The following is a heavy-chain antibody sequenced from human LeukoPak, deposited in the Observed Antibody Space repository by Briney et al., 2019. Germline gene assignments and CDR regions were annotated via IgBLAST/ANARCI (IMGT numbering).Heavy chain of an antibody. D-gene: IGHD6-13*01. CDR2: INSVGSST. V-gene: IGHV3-74*01. CDR1: GLTFSSYW. Sequence: PGGSLRLSCAASGLTFSSYWMRWVRQAPGKGLVWVSRINSVGSSTSYADSVKGRFTISRDNAKNTLYLQMNSLRAEDTAVYYCARDWGIAAALFWFDPWGQGTLVTVSS. CDR3: ARDWGIAAALFWFDP. J-gene: IGHJ5*02.